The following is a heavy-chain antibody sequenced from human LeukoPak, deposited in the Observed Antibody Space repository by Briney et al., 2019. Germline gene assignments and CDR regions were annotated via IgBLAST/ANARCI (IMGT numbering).Heavy chain of an antibody. CDR3: TRVSILIVPYYAFDI. J-gene: IGHJ3*02. D-gene: IGHD2/OR15-2a*01. V-gene: IGHV3-21*01. Sequence: GGSLRLSCAASGFSFSSYSMKWVRQAPGKGLEWVSSISSSSNYIYYADSVKGRFTISRDNAKNSLYLQMNSLRAEDTAVYYCTRVSILIVPYYAFDIWGQGTMVTVSS. CDR1: GFSFSSYS. CDR2: ISSSSNYI.